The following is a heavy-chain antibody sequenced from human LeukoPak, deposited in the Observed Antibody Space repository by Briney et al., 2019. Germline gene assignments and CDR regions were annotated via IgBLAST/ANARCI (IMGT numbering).Heavy chain of an antibody. J-gene: IGHJ3*02. D-gene: IGHD3-9*01. CDR1: GYTFTSFY. CDR2: INPSGGST. CDR3: ARDLQVSRYFDSDAFDI. V-gene: IGHV1-46*01. Sequence: ASVKVSCKASGYTFTSFYLHWVWQAPGQGLEWMGIINPSGGSTSYAQKFQGRVTMTTDTSTSTAYMELRSLRSDDTAVYYCARDLQVSRYFDSDAFDIWGQGTMVTVSS.